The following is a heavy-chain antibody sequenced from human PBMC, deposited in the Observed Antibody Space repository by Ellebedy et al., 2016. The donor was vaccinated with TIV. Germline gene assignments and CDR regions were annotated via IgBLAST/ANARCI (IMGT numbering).Heavy chain of an antibody. CDR1: GLTLSSHA. J-gene: IGHJ3*01. CDR3: ARDPVGVGPAFDV. D-gene: IGHD4-23*01. Sequence: PGGSLRLSCAASGLTLSSHAMSWVRQAPGKGLEWVSSITESGGNTYYADPVKGRFTISRDNSKDTLFLQMNSLRAEDTAIYFCARDPVGVGPAFDVWGQGAMVTVSS. V-gene: IGHV3-23*01. CDR2: ITESGGNT.